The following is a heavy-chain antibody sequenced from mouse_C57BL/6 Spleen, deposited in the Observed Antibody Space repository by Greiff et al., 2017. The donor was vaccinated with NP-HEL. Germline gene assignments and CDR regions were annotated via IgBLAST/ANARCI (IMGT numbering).Heavy chain of an antibody. CDR2: IDPSDSYT. Sequence: QVQLQQPGAELVKPGASVKLSCKASGYTFTSYWMQWVKQRPGQGLEWIGEIDPSDSYTNYNQKFKGKATLTVDTSSSTAYMQLSSLTSEDSAVYYCARNTGYAMDYWGQRTSVTVSS. CDR3: ARNTGYAMDY. CDR1: GYTFTSYW. D-gene: IGHD5-2*01. V-gene: IGHV1-50*01. J-gene: IGHJ4*01.